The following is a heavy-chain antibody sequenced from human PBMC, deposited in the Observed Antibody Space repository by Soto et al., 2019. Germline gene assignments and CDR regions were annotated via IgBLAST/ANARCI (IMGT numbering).Heavy chain of an antibody. J-gene: IGHJ6*02. Sequence: KASETLSLTCTVSGGSISSGGYYWSWIRQHPGKGLEWIGYIYYSGSTYYNPSLKSRVTISVDTSKNQFSLKLSSVTAADTAVYYCARARRYYYGMDVWGQGTTVTVSS. CDR3: ARARRYYYGMDV. V-gene: IGHV4-31*03. CDR2: IYYSGST. CDR1: GGSISSGGYY.